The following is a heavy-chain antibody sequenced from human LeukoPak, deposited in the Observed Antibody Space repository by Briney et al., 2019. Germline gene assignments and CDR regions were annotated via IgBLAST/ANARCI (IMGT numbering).Heavy chain of an antibody. V-gene: IGHV4-34*01. CDR1: SGSFSGYY. Sequence: SETLSLTCSVYSGSFSGYYWSWIRQPPGKGLEWIGEINHSVGTNYNPSLKSRVTISVDTSKNQFSLKLSSVTAADTAVYYCARGRNYYDSSGYYFDYWGQGTLVTVSS. CDR3: ARGRNYYDSSGYYFDY. CDR2: INHSVGT. D-gene: IGHD3-22*01. J-gene: IGHJ4*02.